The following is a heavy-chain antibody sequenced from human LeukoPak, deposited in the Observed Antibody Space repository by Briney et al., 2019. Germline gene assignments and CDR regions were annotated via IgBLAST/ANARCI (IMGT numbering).Heavy chain of an antibody. J-gene: IGHJ4*02. V-gene: IGHV4-59*01. CDR2: IYYSGST. CDR1: GGSISSYY. CDR3: ARDSGPGVLFY. D-gene: IGHD1-1*01. Sequence: SETLSLTCTVSGGSISSYYWSWIRQPPGKGLEWIGYIYYSGSTNYNPSLKSRVTISLDTSKNRFSLKLSSVTAADSAVYYCARDSGPGVLFYWGQGTLVTVSS.